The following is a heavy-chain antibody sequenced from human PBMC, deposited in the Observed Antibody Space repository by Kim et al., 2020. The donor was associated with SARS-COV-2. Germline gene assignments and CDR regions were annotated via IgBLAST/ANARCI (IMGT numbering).Heavy chain of an antibody. J-gene: IGHJ4*02. CDR1: GFTFSSYS. Sequence: GGSLRLSCAASGFTFSSYSMNWVRQAPGKGLEWVSSISSSSSYIYYADSVKGRFTISRDNAKNSLYLQMNSLRAEDTAVYYCSRKVGEIGDTVIDYWGQGSLVTVTS. D-gene: IGHD3-10*01. CDR3: SRKVGEIGDTVIDY. V-gene: IGHV3-21*01. CDR2: ISSSSSYI.